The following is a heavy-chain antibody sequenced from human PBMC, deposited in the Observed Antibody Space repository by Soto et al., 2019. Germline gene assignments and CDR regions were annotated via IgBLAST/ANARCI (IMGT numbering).Heavy chain of an antibody. CDR1: GYSFTSYW. CDR2: IDPSDSYT. V-gene: IGHV5-10-1*01. CDR3: ASPGILYSSGWYVY. Sequence: GESLKISCKGSGYSFTSYWISWVRQMPGKGLEWMGRIDPSDSYTNYSPSFQGHVTISAYKSIITAYLQWSRLKASDTAMYYCASPGILYSSGWYVYWGQGTLVTSPQ. J-gene: IGHJ4*02. D-gene: IGHD6-19*01.